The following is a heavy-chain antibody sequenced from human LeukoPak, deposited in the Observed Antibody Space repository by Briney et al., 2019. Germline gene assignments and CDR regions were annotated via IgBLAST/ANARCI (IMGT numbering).Heavy chain of an antibody. V-gene: IGHV3-30*18. CDR2: IAYDGSNK. D-gene: IGHD3-9*01. J-gene: IGHJ3*02. CDR3: AKDPTGYDAFDI. CDR1: GFTFSSYG. Sequence: SLRLSCAASGFTFSSYGMHWVRQAPRKGLEWVAVIAYDGSNKYYADSVKGRFTISRDNSKNTLYLQMNSLRAEDTAVYYCAKDPTGYDAFDIWGQGTMVTVSS.